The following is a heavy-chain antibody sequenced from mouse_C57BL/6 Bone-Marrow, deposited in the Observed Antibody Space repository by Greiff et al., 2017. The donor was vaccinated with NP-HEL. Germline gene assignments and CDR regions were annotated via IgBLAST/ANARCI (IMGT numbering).Heavy chain of an antibody. J-gene: IGHJ2*01. V-gene: IGHV2-2*01. CDR3: ARGNYGSSFYYFDY. CDR2: IWSGGST. CDR1: GFSLTSYG. D-gene: IGHD1-1*01. Sequence: VQLQQSGPGLVQPSQSLSITCTVSGFSLTSYGVHWVRQSPGKGLEWLGVIWSGGSTDYNAAFISRLSISKDNSKSQVFFKMNSLQADDTAIYYCARGNYGSSFYYFDYWGQGTTLTVSS.